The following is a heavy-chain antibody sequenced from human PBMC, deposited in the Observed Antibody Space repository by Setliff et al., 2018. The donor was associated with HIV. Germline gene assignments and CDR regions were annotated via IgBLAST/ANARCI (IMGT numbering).Heavy chain of an antibody. Sequence: PGGSLRLSCAASGFTFSNYWMSWVRQVPGKGLEWVANIKQDGSEENYLSSVKGRFTISRDNAKNSLYLQMNSLRAEDTAVYYCAMAVIFDYWGQGTLVTVSS. CDR2: IKQDGSEE. V-gene: IGHV3-7*03. J-gene: IGHJ4*02. CDR3: AMAVIFDY. D-gene: IGHD6-19*01. CDR1: GFTFSNYW.